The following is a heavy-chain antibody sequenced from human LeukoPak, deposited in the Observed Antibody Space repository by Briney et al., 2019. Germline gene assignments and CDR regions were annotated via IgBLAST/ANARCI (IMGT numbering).Heavy chain of an antibody. Sequence: SEALSLTCGVSGGSFSFYYWSWIRQPPGEGLEWIGEISQSGSTNYNPSLKSRVNISLDTSENQFSLKLSSVTAADTAVYYCARALGAFDIWGQGTMVTVSS. J-gene: IGHJ3*02. CDR3: ARALGAFDI. CDR1: GGSFSFYY. CDR2: ISQSGST. V-gene: IGHV4-34*01.